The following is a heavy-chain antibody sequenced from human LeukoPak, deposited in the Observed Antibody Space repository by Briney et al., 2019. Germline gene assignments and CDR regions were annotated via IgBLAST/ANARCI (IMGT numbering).Heavy chain of an antibody. V-gene: IGHV3-23*01. J-gene: IGHJ4*02. CDR1: GFTFNSYA. CDR3: AKAPGIVVVPAAYYFEY. D-gene: IGHD2-2*01. CDR2: ISDSGGNT. Sequence: GGSLRLSCAASGFTFNSYAMSWVRQAPWERLQWVSGISDSGGNTYYADSVRGRFTISRDNSKNTLYLQMNSLRDEDTAVYYCAKAPGIVVVPAAYYFEYWGQGTLVTVSS.